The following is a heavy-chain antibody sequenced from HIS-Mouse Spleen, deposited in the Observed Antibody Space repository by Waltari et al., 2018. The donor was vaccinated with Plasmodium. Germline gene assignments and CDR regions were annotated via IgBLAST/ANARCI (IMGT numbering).Heavy chain of an antibody. CDR2: IKQDGSEK. CDR1: GFTFSSYW. D-gene: IGHD6-13*01. Sequence: EVQLVESGGGLVQPGGSLRLSCAASGFTFSSYWMSWVRQAPGEGLEWVANIKQDGSEKYYVDSVKGRFTISRDNAKNTLYLQRNSLRAEDTAVYYCASSWYWYFDLWGRGTLVTVSS. V-gene: IGHV3-7*01. CDR3: ASSWYWYFDL. J-gene: IGHJ2*01.